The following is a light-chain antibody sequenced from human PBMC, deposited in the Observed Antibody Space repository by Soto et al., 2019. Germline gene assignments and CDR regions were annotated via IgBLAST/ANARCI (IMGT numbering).Light chain of an antibody. J-gene: IGKJ1*01. Sequence: RVTITCRARQSISSWLAWYQQNPGQAPKLLIYKASTVQSGGPSRFSGSGSGTEFTLAISSLQPDDSATYYCQQYNDNWTLGQGTKVDIK. V-gene: IGKV1-5*03. CDR3: QQYNDNWT. CDR2: KAS. CDR1: QSISSW.